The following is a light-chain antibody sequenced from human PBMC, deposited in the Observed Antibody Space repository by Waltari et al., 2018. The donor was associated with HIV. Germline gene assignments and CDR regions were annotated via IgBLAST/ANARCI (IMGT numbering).Light chain of an antibody. CDR2: SNN. J-gene: IGLJ3*02. V-gene: IGLV1-44*01. CDR1: SSNIGSNT. Sequence: QSVLPQPPSASGTPGQRVPISCSGSSSNIGSNTVNWYRQLPGTAPKLLIYSNNQRPSGVPDRFSGSKSGTSASLAISGLQSEDEADYYCAAWDDSLNGWVFGGGTKLTVL. CDR3: AAWDDSLNGWV.